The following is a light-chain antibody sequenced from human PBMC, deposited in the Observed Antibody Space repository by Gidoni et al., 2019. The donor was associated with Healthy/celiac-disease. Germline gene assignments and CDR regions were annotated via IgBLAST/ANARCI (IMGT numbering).Light chain of an antibody. CDR1: SSNIGAGYD. CDR3: QSYDSSLSGVV. V-gene: IGLV1-40*01. CDR2: GNS. Sequence: QSVLTQPPSVSEAPGPRATISRTGSSSNIGAGYDVNWYQQLPGTAPKLLIYGNSNRPSGVPDRCSGSKSGTSASLAITGLQAEDEADYYCQSYDSSLSGVVFGGGTKLTVL. J-gene: IGLJ2*01.